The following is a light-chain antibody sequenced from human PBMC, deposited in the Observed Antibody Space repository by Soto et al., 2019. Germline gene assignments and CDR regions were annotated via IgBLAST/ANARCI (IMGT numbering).Light chain of an antibody. CDR2: AAS. J-gene: IGKJ1*01. CDR3: QQSYSTLRT. V-gene: IGKV1-39*01. Sequence: DIQMTQSPSSLSASVGDRVTITCRASQSISSYLNWYQQKPGKAPKLLIYAASSLQSGVPSRFSGSGSGTDFTLTIRSLQPEDFATYYCQQSYSTLRTFGQGTKVEI. CDR1: QSISSY.